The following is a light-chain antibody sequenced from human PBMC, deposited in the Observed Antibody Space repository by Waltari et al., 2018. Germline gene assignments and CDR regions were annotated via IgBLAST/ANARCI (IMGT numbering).Light chain of an antibody. Sequence: QSALTQPASVSGSPGQSITISCTGTSSDIESYKLVSWYQQHPGEAPKSIIYEDTKRPSGVSGRFSASKSGNTAALTISGLQAEDEADYHCCSYVDSRTFVFGGGTRLTVL. CDR1: SSDIESYKL. CDR3: CSYVDSRTFV. J-gene: IGLJ2*01. V-gene: IGLV2-23*02. CDR2: EDT.